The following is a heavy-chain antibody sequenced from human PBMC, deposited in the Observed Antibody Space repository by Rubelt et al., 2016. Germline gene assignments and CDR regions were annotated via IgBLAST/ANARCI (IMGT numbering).Heavy chain of an antibody. J-gene: IGHJ4*02. CDR1: GGSFTDYY. V-gene: IGHV4-34*01. Sequence: QVQLQQWGAGLLKPSETLSLTCAVYGGSFTDYYWTWIRQPPGKGLEWIGEINHSGSTNYNSSLTSRATISVDTSKSQVSVRRNYVAAADTARDYCTGGGRSSHFPYFDYWGQEILVTVSS. CDR2: INHSGST. D-gene: IGHD1-26*01. CDR3: TGGGRSSHFPYFDY.